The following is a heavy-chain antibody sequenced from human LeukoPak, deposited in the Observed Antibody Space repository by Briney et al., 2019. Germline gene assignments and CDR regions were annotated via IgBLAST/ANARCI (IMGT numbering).Heavy chain of an antibody. V-gene: IGHV1-69*13. D-gene: IGHD1-1*01. CDR1: GGTFSSYE. Sequence: SVKVSCKASGGTFSSYEISWVRQAPGQGLEWMGGIIPIFGTANYAQKFQGRVTITADESTSTAYMELSSLRSEDTAVYYCARAQLGLPHFDYWGQGTLVTVSS. CDR2: IIPIFGTA. CDR3: ARAQLGLPHFDY. J-gene: IGHJ4*02.